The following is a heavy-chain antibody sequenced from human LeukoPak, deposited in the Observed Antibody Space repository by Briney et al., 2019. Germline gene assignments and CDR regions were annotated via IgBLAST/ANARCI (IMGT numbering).Heavy chain of an antibody. J-gene: IGHJ4*02. D-gene: IGHD3-22*01. CDR1: GGSFSGYY. Sequence: SETLSLTCAVYGGSFSGYYWSWIRQPPGKGLEWIGEINHSGSTNYNPSLKSRVTISVDTSKNQFSLKLSSVTAADTAVYYCARGSGYQPFYYWGQGTLVTVSS. V-gene: IGHV4-34*01. CDR3: ARGSGYQPFYY. CDR2: INHSGST.